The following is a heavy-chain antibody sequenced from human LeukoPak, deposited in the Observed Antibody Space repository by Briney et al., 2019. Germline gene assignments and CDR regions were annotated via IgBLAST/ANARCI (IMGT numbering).Heavy chain of an antibody. V-gene: IGHV6-1*01. Sequence: TSQTLSLTCAISGDSVSSNSAAWNWIRQSPSGGLEWLGRTYYRSKWYNDYAVSVKSRITINPDTSKNQFSLQLNSVTPEDTAVYYCARESIAAAGPSHYYYYYGMDVWGQGTTVTVSS. CDR1: GDSVSSNSAA. CDR2: TYYRSKWYN. D-gene: IGHD6-13*01. CDR3: ARESIAAAGPSHYYYYYGMDV. J-gene: IGHJ6*02.